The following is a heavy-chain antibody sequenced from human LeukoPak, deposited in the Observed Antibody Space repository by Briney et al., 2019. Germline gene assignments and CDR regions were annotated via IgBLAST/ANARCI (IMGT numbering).Heavy chain of an antibody. CDR1: GFTFDDYA. CDR2: ISWNSGSI. Sequence: PGGSLRLSCAASGFTFDDYAMHWVRQAPGKGLEWVSGISWNSGSIGYADSVKGRFAISRDNAKNSLYLQMNSLRAEDTALYYCAKGGQNVLWFGDGIDYWGQGTLVTVSS. V-gene: IGHV3-9*01. J-gene: IGHJ4*02. CDR3: AKGGQNVLWFGDGIDY. D-gene: IGHD3-10*01.